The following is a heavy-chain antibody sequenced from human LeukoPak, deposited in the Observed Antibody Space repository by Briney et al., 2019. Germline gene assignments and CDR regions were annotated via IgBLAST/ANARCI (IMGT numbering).Heavy chain of an antibody. CDR3: ARERDYDILTGYYMDV. CDR2: IYSGGST. V-gene: IGHV3-53*01. Sequence: GGSLRLSCAASGFTVSSSYMSWVRQAPGKGLEWVSVIYSGGSTYYADSVKGRFTISRDNSKNTLYLQMNSLRAEDTAVYYCARERDYDILTGYYMDVWGKGTTVTISS. J-gene: IGHJ6*03. CDR1: GFTVSSSY. D-gene: IGHD3-9*01.